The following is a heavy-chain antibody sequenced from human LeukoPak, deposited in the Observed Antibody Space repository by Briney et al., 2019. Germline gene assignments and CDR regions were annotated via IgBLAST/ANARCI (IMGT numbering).Heavy chain of an antibody. Sequence: SETLSLTCTVSGGSISSSSYYWGWLRQPPGKGREWIGSIYYSGSTYYNPSLKSRVTISVDTSKNQFSLKLRSLTADDTGVYYCARSSSCYWRWFEAGGRGSLVTVSS. CDR1: GGSISSSSYY. D-gene: IGHD2-2*01. J-gene: IGHJ5*02. V-gene: IGHV4-39*01. CDR3: ARSSSCYWRWFEA. CDR2: IYYSGST.